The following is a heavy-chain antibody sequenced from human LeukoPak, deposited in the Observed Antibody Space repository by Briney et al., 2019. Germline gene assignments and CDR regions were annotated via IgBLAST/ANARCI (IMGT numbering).Heavy chain of an antibody. CDR2: ISGGGRT. Sequence: GGSLRLSCAASGFTFSSYAMSWVRQAPGKGLEWVFGISGGGRTYYAASVNGRFTISRDNSKNTLNLQMDSLRAEDTAVYYCARRKYGDYFFDYWGQRTRVTVSS. CDR3: ARRKYGDYFFDY. V-gene: IGHV3-23*01. D-gene: IGHD4-17*01. J-gene: IGHJ4*02. CDR1: GFTFSSYA.